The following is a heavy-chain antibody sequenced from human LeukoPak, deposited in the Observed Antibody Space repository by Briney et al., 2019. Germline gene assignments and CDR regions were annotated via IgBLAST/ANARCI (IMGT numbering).Heavy chain of an antibody. CDR1: GGSLRSDRHN. CDR2: VDQTGNP. CDR3: ARDLGGYPFFMDV. D-gene: IGHD2-15*01. Sequence: PETLSLTCSVSGGSLRSDRHNSAWVRQSADKGLEHIGSVDQTGNPYYTPPLKSRVAISVDTSNKQFSLNLTSVTAADTAVYYCARDLGGYPFFMDVWGKGITVTVSS. J-gene: IGHJ6*03. V-gene: IGHV4-39*07.